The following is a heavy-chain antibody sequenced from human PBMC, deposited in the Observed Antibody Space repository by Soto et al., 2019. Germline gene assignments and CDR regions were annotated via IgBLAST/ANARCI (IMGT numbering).Heavy chain of an antibody. J-gene: IGHJ6*02. Sequence: GGSLRLSCAASGFTFSSYWMHWVRQAPGKGLVWVSRINSDGSSTSYADSVKGRFTISRDNAKNTLYLQMNSLRAEDTAVYYCARDAQDYGDYYGMDVWGQGTTVTVSS. CDR1: GFTFSSYW. D-gene: IGHD4-17*01. CDR3: ARDAQDYGDYYGMDV. CDR2: INSDGSST. V-gene: IGHV3-74*01.